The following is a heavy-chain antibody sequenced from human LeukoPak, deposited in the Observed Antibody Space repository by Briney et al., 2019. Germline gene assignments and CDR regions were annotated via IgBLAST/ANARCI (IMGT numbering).Heavy chain of an antibody. CDR3: ARVGAADY. J-gene: IGHJ4*02. D-gene: IGHD1-26*01. Sequence: GGSLRLSCAASGFTFSTYEMNWIRQAPGKGLEWLSYISSGAGTIYYADSVRGRFTISRDNAKNSLYLQMYSLRAEDTAVYYCARVGAADYWGQGTLVTVSS. V-gene: IGHV3-48*03. CDR2: ISSGAGTI. CDR1: GFTFSTYE.